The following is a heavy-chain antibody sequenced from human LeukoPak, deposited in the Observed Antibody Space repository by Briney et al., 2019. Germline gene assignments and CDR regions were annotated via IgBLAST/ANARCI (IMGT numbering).Heavy chain of an antibody. D-gene: IGHD4-17*01. Sequence: SVKVSCKASGGTFSSYAISWVRQAPGQGLEWMGGIIPIFGTADYAQKFQGRVTMTRDTSTSTVYMELSSLRSEDTAVYYCARDPYGDYKWTHFDYWGQGTLVTVSS. V-gene: IGHV1-69*05. CDR2: IIPIFGTA. CDR3: ARDPYGDYKWTHFDY. CDR1: GGTFSSYA. J-gene: IGHJ4*02.